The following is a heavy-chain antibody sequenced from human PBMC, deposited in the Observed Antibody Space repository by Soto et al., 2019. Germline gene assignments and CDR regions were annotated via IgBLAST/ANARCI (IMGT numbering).Heavy chain of an antibody. CDR3: ARYARIPDY. CDR1: FGPISNYY. Sequence: PSETLSLTCTFSFGPISNYYCSWFRQPPGKGLEWIGYMGYSGSTSYNPSLRSRVTISVDTSKNQFSLKLSSVTAADTAIYYCARYARIPDYWGQGTLVTVSS. CDR2: MGYSGST. V-gene: IGHV4-59*01. J-gene: IGHJ4*02. D-gene: IGHD2-2*01.